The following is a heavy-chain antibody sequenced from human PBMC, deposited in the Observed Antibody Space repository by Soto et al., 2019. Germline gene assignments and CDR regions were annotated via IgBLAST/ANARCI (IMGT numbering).Heavy chain of an antibody. CDR1: GFSLSTSGVG. D-gene: IGHD2-15*01. Sequence: QITLXXXXXXLVKPTQTLTLTCTFSGFSLSTSGVGVGWIRQPPGKALEWLALIYSDDDKRHSPSLKSRLTTTKDTYKTQVVRTMPNRDPVDTATYYCARSWYCSGGSCYYTYYFDYWGQGTLVTVSS. CDR3: ARSWYCSGGSCYYTYYFDY. CDR2: IYSDDDK. V-gene: IGHV2-5*02. J-gene: IGHJ4*02.